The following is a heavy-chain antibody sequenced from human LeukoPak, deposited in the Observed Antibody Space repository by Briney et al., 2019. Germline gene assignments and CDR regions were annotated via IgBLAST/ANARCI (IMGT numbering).Heavy chain of an antibody. D-gene: IGHD2-8*01. CDR3: AKDLFIVLMVYAQDY. Sequence: PGGSLRLSCAASGFTFSSYGMHWVRQAPGKGLEWVAVISYDGSNKYYADSVKGRFTISRDNSKNTLYLQMNSLRAEDTAVYYCAKDLFIVLMVYAQDYWGQGTLVTVSS. CDR2: ISYDGSNK. J-gene: IGHJ4*02. CDR1: GFTFSSYG. V-gene: IGHV3-30*18.